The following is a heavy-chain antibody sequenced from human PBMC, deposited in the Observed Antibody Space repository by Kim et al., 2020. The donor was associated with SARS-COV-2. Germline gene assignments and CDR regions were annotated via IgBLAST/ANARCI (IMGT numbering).Heavy chain of an antibody. CDR3: ARRGYYDVLTGYGGYDF. Sequence: ASVKVSCKTFGYTFSSYGIAWVRQAPGQGLEWMGWISIYNGDTKYAQKLQDRGIMTADTSTNTAYMELRSLRSDDTAVNYCARRGYYDVLTGYGGYDFWGQGALISVSS. V-gene: IGHV1-18*04. CDR2: ISIYNGDT. J-gene: IGHJ4*02. CDR1: GYTFSSYG. D-gene: IGHD3-9*01.